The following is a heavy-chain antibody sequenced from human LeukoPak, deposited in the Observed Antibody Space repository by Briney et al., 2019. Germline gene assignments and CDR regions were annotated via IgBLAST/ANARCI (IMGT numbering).Heavy chain of an antibody. V-gene: IGHV3-21*01. CDR2: ISSSSSYI. CDR3: AKDRGWNTFDF. J-gene: IGHJ4*02. CDR1: GFTFSSYS. Sequence: PGGSLRLSCAASGFTFSSYSMNWVRQAPGKGLEWVSSISSSSSYIYYADSVKGRFTISRDNAKNSLYLQMNSLRAEDTAVYYCAKDRGWNTFDFWGQRTLVTVSS. D-gene: IGHD1-1*01.